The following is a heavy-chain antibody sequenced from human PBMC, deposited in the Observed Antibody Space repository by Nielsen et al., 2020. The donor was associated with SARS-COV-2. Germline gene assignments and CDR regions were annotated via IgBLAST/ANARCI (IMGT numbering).Heavy chain of an antibody. V-gene: IGHV4-39*07. CDR3: ARVRAITIFGVVNWFDP. D-gene: IGHD3-3*01. CDR1: GGSISSSSYY. J-gene: IGHJ5*02. CDR2: IYYSGST. Sequence: GSLRLSCTVSGGSISSSSYYWGWIRQPPGKGLEWIGSIYYSGSTNYNPSLKSRVTISVDTSKNQFSLKLSSVTAADTAVYYCARVRAITIFGVVNWFDPWGQGTLVTVSS.